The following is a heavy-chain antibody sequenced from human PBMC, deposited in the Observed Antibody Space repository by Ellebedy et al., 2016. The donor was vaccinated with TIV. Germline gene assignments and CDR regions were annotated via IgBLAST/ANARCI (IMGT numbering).Heavy chain of an antibody. V-gene: IGHV1-8*01. CDR1: GYIFTSYD. D-gene: IGHD5-18*01. Sequence: ASVKVSCKASGYIFTSYDINWVRQAAGQGLEWMGWMNPNSGNTDYAQKFQDRVTMTRDTSTNTAFMELYSLSFEDTAVYYCARGGYSYPEDLDFWGQGTLVTVSS. J-gene: IGHJ4*02. CDR2: MNPNSGNT. CDR3: ARGGYSYPEDLDF.